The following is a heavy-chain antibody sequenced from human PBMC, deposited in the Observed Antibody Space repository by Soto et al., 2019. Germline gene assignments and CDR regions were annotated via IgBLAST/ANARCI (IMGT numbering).Heavy chain of an antibody. J-gene: IGHJ4*02. CDR2: IYYSGST. CDR3: ARVEKGSHYDY. CDR1: GGSISSGGYY. Sequence: SETLSLTCTVSGGSISSGGYYWSWIRQHPGKGLEWIGYIYYSGSTYYNPSLKSRVTISVDTSKNQFSLKLSSVTAADTAVYYCARVEKGSHYDYWGQGTLVTVSS. V-gene: IGHV4-31*03.